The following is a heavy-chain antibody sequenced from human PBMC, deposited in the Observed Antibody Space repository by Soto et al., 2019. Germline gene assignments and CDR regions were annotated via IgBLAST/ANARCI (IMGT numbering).Heavy chain of an antibody. J-gene: IGHJ4*02. CDR3: ATEGSYSAYNFANSIQLWTSDF. V-gene: IGHV4-4*07. CDR1: DGSINTFY. CDR2: IFSSGST. D-gene: IGHD5-12*01. Sequence: PSETLSLTCTVSDGSINTFYWSWLRQPAGKGLEWIGRIFSSGSTSFNPSLESRVAMSVDTSKNHFSLNLSSVTAADMAVYYCATEGSYSAYNFANSIQLWTSDFCVQGGLATDSS.